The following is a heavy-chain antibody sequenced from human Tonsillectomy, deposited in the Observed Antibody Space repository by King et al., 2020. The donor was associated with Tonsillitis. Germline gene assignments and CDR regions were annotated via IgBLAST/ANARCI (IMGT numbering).Heavy chain of an antibody. CDR1: GGSISSYY. D-gene: IGHD6-19*01. V-gene: IGHV4-59*01. CDR2: IYYSGST. CDR3: ASVYISGSYDY. J-gene: IGHJ4*02. Sequence: VQLQESGPGLVKPSETLSLTCTVSGGSISSYYWSWIRQPPGKGLEWIGYIYYSGSTNYNPSLKSRVTISVDTSKNQFSLKLSSVTAADTAVYYCASVYISGSYDYWGQGTLVTVSS.